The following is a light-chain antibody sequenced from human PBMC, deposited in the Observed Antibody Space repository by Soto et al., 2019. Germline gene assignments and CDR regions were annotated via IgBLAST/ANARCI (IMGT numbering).Light chain of an antibody. J-gene: IGKJ1*01. CDR3: QQSYHTPQT. V-gene: IGKV1-39*01. CDR2: GAS. Sequence: DIQMTQSPSSLSASVGDRVTITCRASQTVSRSLNWYQQISGRAPVLLIYGASSLQSGVPSRFSESGSGTDFTLTISSLQPEDFATYYCQQSYHTPQTFGQGTQVEI. CDR1: QTVSRS.